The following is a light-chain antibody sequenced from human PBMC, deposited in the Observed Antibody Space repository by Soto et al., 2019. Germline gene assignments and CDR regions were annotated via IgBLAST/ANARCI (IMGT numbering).Light chain of an antibody. J-gene: IGKJ2*01. CDR1: HSVSSDS. V-gene: IGKV3-20*01. CDR2: DAT. CDR3: HQYGSSPDT. Sequence: EIVLTQSTGTLSLSAGERATLSCRASHSVSSDSLAWYQQKPGQAPMLVISDATRSATSIPDRFSGSGSGTDFTLTISRLEHEDFALYYCHQYGSSPDTFGQGTKLQIK.